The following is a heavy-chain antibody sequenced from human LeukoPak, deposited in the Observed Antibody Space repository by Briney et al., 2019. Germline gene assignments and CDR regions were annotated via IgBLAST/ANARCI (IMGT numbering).Heavy chain of an antibody. V-gene: IGHV3-33*06. CDR1: GFTFSSYG. Sequence: GGSLRLSCAASGFTFSSYGMHWVRQAPGKGLEWVAVIWYDGSNKYYADSVKGRFTISRDNSKNTLYLQMNSLRAEDTAVYYCAKDHTASVTSPDYWGRGTLVTVSS. CDR2: IWYDGSNK. D-gene: IGHD5-18*01. J-gene: IGHJ4*02. CDR3: AKDHTASVTSPDY.